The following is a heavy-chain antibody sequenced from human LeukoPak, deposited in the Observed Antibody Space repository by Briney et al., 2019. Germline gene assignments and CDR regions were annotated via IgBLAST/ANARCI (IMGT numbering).Heavy chain of an antibody. J-gene: IGHJ4*02. CDR3: ARDALGDILTGYYFDY. CDR2: TSSSSSYI. V-gene: IGHV3-21*01. CDR1: GFTFSSYS. Sequence: GGSLRLSCAASGFTFSSYSMNWVRQAPGKGLEWVSSTSSSSSYIYYADSVKGRFTISRDNAKNSLYLQMNSLRAEDTAVYYCARDALGDILTGYYFDYWGQGTLVTVSS. D-gene: IGHD3-9*01.